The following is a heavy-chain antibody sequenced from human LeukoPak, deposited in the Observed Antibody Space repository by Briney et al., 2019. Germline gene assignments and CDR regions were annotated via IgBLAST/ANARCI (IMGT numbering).Heavy chain of an antibody. D-gene: IGHD2-21*02. CDR1: GFTFSSYW. CDR2: ISHNANSI. Sequence: PGGSLRLSCAASGFTFSSYWMSWVRQAPGKGLEWVATISHNANSIYYANSVRGRFTISRNNFNNTLFLHVNSLRVEDTAVYFCAKGNCGGDCYEYYFDNWGRGTLVTVSS. J-gene: IGHJ4*01. V-gene: IGHV3-23*01. CDR3: AKGNCGGDCYEYYFDN.